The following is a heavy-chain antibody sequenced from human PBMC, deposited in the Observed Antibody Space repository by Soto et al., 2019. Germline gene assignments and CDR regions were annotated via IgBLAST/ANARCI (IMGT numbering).Heavy chain of an antibody. J-gene: IGHJ6*02. CDR3: AMGSWYYYYRIVV. CDR1: GFTFSSYS. CDR2: ISSSSSYI. Sequence: PGGSLRLSCAASGFTFSSYSMNWVRQAPGKGLEWVSSISSSSSYIYYADSVKGRFTISRDNAKNSLYLQMNSLRAEDTAVYYCAMGSWYYYYRIVVWCQATTVTVSS. D-gene: IGHD3-10*01. V-gene: IGHV3-21*01.